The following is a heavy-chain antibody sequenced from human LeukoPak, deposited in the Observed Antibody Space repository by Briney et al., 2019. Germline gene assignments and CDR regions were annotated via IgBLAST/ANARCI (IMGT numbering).Heavy chain of an antibody. Sequence: SETLSLTCTVSGGSISSYYWSWLRQPPGKGLEWIGYIYYSGSTNYNPSLKSRVTISVDTSKNQFSLKLSSVTAADTAVYYCARESSPPFGYLDYWGQGTLVTVSS. CDR1: GGSISSYY. CDR3: ARESSPPFGYLDY. D-gene: IGHD3-10*01. V-gene: IGHV4-59*01. CDR2: IYYSGST. J-gene: IGHJ4*02.